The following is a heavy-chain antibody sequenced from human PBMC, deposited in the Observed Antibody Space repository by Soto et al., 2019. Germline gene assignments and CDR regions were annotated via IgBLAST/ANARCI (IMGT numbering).Heavy chain of an antibody. J-gene: IGHJ5*02. Sequence: GASVKVSCKASGYTFTGYYMHWVRQAPGQGLEWMGWINPNSGGTNYAQKFQGWVTMTRDTSISTAYMELSRLRSDDTAVYYCALGAREDIVLSGGAHNWFDPWGQGTLVTVSS. D-gene: IGHD2-8*01. CDR3: ALGAREDIVLSGGAHNWFDP. V-gene: IGHV1-2*04. CDR2: INPNSGGT. CDR1: GYTFTGYY.